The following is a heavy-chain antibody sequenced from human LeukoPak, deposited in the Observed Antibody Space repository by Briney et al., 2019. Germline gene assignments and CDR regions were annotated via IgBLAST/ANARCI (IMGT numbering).Heavy chain of an antibody. CDR1: GFTFSSHA. CDR3: AKAATMIVVVPAY. D-gene: IGHD3-22*01. Sequence: GGSLRLSCAASGFTFSSHAMSWARQAPGKGLEWVSTISGSGGSIYYADSVKGRFTISRDNSKNTLYLQMNSLRVEDTAIYYCAKAATMIVVVPAYWGQGTLVTVSS. CDR2: ISGSGGSI. V-gene: IGHV3-23*01. J-gene: IGHJ4*02.